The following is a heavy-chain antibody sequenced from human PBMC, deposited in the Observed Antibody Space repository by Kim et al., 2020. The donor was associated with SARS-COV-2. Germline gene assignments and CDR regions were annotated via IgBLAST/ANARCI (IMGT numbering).Heavy chain of an antibody. J-gene: IGHJ4*02. CDR3: ARSRAGTSPFDY. D-gene: IGHD6-19*01. V-gene: IGHV1-45*02. Sequence: SVKVSCKASGYTFTYRYLHWVRQAPGQAREGMGWITPFNGNTNYAQKFQERVTITRDRSMRTAYMELSSLGSEDKAMYYCARSRAGTSPFDYWGQGTLVTVSS. CDR2: ITPFNGNT. CDR1: GYTFTYRY.